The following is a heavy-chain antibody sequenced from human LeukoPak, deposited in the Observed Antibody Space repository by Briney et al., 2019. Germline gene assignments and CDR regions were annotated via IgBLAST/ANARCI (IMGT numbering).Heavy chain of an antibody. CDR3: ARDPPSEQWPPLQYFQH. V-gene: IGHV3-30-3*01. J-gene: IGHJ1*01. CDR2: ISYDGSNK. Sequence: PGGSLRLSCAASGFTFSSYAMHWVRQAPGKGLEWVAVISYDGSNKYYADSVKGRFTISRDNSKNTLYLQMNSPRAEDTAVYYCARDPPSEQWPPLQYFQHWGQGTLATVSS. CDR1: GFTFSSYA. D-gene: IGHD6-19*01.